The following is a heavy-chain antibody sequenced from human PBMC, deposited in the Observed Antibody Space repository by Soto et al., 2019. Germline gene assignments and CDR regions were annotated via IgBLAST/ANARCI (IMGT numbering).Heavy chain of an antibody. V-gene: IGHV3-33*01. CDR3: ARDPAPYYDSSGSTSPDY. Sequence: GGSLRLSCAASGFTFSSYGMHWVRQAPGKGLEWVAVIWYDGSNKYYADSVKGRFTISRDNSKNTLYLQMNSLRAEDTAVYYCARDPAPYYDSSGSTSPDYWGQGALVTVSS. D-gene: IGHD3-22*01. CDR1: GFTFSSYG. J-gene: IGHJ4*02. CDR2: IWYDGSNK.